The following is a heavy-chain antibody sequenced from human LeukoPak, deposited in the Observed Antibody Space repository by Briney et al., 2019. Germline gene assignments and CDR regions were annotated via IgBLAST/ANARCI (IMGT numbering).Heavy chain of an antibody. CDR3: ARDRNGDHYYFDY. Sequence: SQTLSLTCAVSGDSFSSDDYYWSWIRQPPGKGLEWIGYISESGTTHYNPSLRSRVTISVDRSKNQFSLKLSSVTAADTAVYYCARDRNGDHYYFDYWGPGTLVTVSS. V-gene: IGHV4-30-2*01. D-gene: IGHD4-17*01. CDR1: GDSFSSDDYY. CDR2: ISESGTT. J-gene: IGHJ4*02.